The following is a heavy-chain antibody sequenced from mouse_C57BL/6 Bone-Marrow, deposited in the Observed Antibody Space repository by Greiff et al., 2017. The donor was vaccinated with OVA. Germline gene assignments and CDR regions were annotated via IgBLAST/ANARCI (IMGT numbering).Heavy chain of an antibody. CDR3: TRTGYYFDY. D-gene: IGHD2-2*01. Sequence: DVKLVESGGGLVQPGGSLSLSCAASGFTFTDYYMSWVRQPPGKAPEWLGFIRNKANGFTTEYSASVKGRFTISRDNSHSILYLQMNALRAEDSATHYCTRTGYYFDYWGQGTTLTVSS. CDR1: GFTFTDYY. J-gene: IGHJ2*01. V-gene: IGHV7-3*01. CDR2: IRNKANGFTT.